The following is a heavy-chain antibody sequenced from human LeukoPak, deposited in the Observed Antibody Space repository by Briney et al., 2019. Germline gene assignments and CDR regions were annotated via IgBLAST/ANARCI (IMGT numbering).Heavy chain of an antibody. CDR1: GFTLSSYS. J-gene: IGHJ4*02. D-gene: IGHD2-2*01. Sequence: GGSLRLSCAASGFTLSSYSMNWVRQAPGKGLEWVSSISRSSAYIYYADSVKGRFTISRDNAKNSLYLQMNSLRAEDTAVYYCAREREDCSSTSCFVEFDYWGQGTLVTVSS. V-gene: IGHV3-21*01. CDR3: AREREDCSSTSCFVEFDY. CDR2: ISRSSAYI.